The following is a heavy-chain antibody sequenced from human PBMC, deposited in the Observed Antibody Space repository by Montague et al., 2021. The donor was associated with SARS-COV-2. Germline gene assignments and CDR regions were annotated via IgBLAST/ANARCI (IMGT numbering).Heavy chain of an antibody. CDR1: GDXVSSNSAA. CDR3: ARVGRQQLVRLSGMDV. CDR2: TYYRSKWYN. V-gene: IGHV6-1*01. J-gene: IGHJ6*02. D-gene: IGHD6-13*01. Sequence: CAISGDXVSSNSAAWNWIRQSPSRGLEWLGRTYYRSKWYNDYALXVKSQITINPDTSKNQFSLKLSSVTAADTAVYYCARVGRQQLVRLSGMDVWGQGTTVTVSS.